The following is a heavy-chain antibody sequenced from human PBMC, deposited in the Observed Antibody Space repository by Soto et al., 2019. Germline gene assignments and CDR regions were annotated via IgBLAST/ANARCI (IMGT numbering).Heavy chain of an antibody. CDR2: IYYSGST. Sequence: QVQLQESGPGLVKPSQTLSLTCTVSGGSISSGGYYWSWIRQHPGKGLEWIGYIYYSGSTYYNPSPKSRVTISVDTSKNQFSLKLSSVTAADTAVYYCARASPYQRYGSGSYYYYYYMDVWGKGTTVTVSS. D-gene: IGHD3-10*01. J-gene: IGHJ6*03. CDR1: GGSISSGGYY. V-gene: IGHV4-31*03. CDR3: ARASPYQRYGSGSYYYYYYMDV.